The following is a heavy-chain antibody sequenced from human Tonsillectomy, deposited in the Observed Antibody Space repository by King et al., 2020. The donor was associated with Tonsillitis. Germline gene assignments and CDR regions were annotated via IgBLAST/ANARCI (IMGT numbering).Heavy chain of an antibody. CDR3: AKPDVGGWLDNSWFDP. D-gene: IGHD6-19*01. CDR2: IYSGGSST. CDR1: GFTFSSYA. J-gene: IGHJ5*02. V-gene: IGHV3-23*03. Sequence: VQLVESGGGLVQPGGSLRLSCAASGFTFSSYAMSWVRQAPGKGLEWVSVIYSGGSSTYYADSVKGRFTISRDNSKNTLYLQMNSLRAEDTAVYYCAKPDVGGWLDNSWFDPWGQGTLVTVSS.